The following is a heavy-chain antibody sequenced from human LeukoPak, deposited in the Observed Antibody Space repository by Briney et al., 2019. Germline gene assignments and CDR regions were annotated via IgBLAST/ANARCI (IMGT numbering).Heavy chain of an antibody. CDR2: ISSSGSTI. D-gene: IGHD3-9*01. CDR3: ARALTGTGFDY. CDR1: GFTFSDYY. V-gene: IGHV3-11*01. Sequence: GGSLRLSCVASGFTFSDYYMSWIRQAPRKGLEWVSYISSSGSTIYYADSVKGRFTISRDNAKNSLYLHINSLRAEDTAVYYCARALTGTGFDYWGQGTLVTVSS. J-gene: IGHJ4*02.